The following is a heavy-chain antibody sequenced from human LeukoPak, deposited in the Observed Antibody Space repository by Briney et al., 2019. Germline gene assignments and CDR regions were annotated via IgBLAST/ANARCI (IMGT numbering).Heavy chain of an antibody. CDR3: AKHGGNSEYYHMDV. V-gene: IGHV3-23*01. Sequence: VGSPRLSCAASGFTFSSYAMSWVRQAPGKGLEWASVITGSGDTTVHVHSVQGRFTISRDNSKNTLDLQMDSLRAEDTAIYYCAKHGGNSEYYHMDVWGQRTTHTVSS. CDR1: GFTFSSYA. D-gene: IGHD1-1*01. J-gene: IGHJ6*02. CDR2: ITGSGDTT.